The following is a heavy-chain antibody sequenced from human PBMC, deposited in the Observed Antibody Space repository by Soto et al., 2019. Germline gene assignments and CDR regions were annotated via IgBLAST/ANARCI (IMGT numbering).Heavy chain of an antibody. D-gene: IGHD6-6*01. CDR2: IIPIFGTA. CDR3: ARGPTSIAARPNYFDY. J-gene: IGHJ4*02. V-gene: IGHV1-69*13. Sequence: ASVKVSCKASGGTFSSYAISWVRQAPGQGLEWMGGIIPIFGTANYAQKFQGRVTITADESTSTAYMELSSLRSEDTAVYYCARGPTSIAARPNYFDYWGQGTLVTVSS. CDR1: GGTFSSYA.